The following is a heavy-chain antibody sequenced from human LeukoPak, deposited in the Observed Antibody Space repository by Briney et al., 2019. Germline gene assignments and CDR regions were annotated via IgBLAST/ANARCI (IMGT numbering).Heavy chain of an antibody. CDR2: IRQDGSDK. V-gene: IGHV3-7*01. D-gene: IGHD3-10*01. J-gene: IGHJ6*02. Sequence: GGSLRLSCATSGFTFKDYWMSWVRQVPGKGLEWVANIRQDGSDKYYVDSVRGRFAISRDNAKNSLFLQMNSLRAEDTAVYYCARDHYGSGSSVMDVWGQGTTVTVSS. CDR1: GFTFKDYW. CDR3: ARDHYGSGSSVMDV.